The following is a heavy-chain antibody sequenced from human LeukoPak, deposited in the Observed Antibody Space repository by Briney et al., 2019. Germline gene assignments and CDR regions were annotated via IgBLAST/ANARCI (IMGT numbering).Heavy chain of an antibody. V-gene: IGHV1-46*01. Sequence: ASVKVSCKASGYTFTSYYMHWVRQAPGQGLEWMGIINPSGGSTSYAQKFQGRVTMTRDMSTSTVYMELSSLRSEDTAVYYCARATWDDYVWGSYRYTYFDYWGQGTLVTVSS. CDR1: GYTFTSYY. CDR3: ARATWDDYVWGSYRYTYFDY. D-gene: IGHD3-16*02. J-gene: IGHJ4*02. CDR2: INPSGGST.